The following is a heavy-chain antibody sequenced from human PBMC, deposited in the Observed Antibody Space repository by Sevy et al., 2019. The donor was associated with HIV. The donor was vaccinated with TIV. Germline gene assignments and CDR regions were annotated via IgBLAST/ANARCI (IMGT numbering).Heavy chain of an antibody. CDR3: AKRERSYYDSSGNYDAFDV. J-gene: IGHJ3*01. V-gene: IGHV3-33*03. D-gene: IGHD3-22*01. Sequence: GGSLRLSCAASGFDFSTYDMHWVRQAPGKGLEWVAFISFDGSDKWYGDSVKGRFTISRDNAKNTLYVQMNTLRDEDTAVYYCAKRERSYYDSSGNYDAFDVWGQGTLVTVSS. CDR1: GFDFSTYD. CDR2: ISFDGSDK.